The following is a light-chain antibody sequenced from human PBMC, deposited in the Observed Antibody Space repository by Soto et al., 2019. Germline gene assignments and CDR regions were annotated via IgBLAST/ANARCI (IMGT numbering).Light chain of an antibody. Sequence: QSALTQPVSVSGSPGRSITISCTGTSSDVGSYNFVSWYQQHPGKTPKVIIYEGTKRPAGVSDRLSGSKSGNTASLTISGLQAEDEADYYCCSYAGNGTLKFGGGTKLTVL. J-gene: IGLJ2*01. V-gene: IGLV2-23*01. CDR2: EGT. CDR3: CSYAGNGTLK. CDR1: SSDVGSYNF.